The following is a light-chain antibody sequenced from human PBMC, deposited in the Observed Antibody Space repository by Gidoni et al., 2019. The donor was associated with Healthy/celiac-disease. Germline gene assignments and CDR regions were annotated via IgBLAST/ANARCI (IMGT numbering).Light chain of an antibody. CDR1: QSVSSSY. J-gene: IGKJ3*01. V-gene: IGKV3-20*01. CDR2: GAS. CDR3: QQYGSSIT. Sequence: EIVLTPSPGTLSLSPVERATLSCRASQSVSSSYLAWYQQKPGQAPRLLIYGASSRATGIPDRLSGSGSGTDFTLTISRLEPEDFAVYYCQQYGSSITFXHXTKVDIK.